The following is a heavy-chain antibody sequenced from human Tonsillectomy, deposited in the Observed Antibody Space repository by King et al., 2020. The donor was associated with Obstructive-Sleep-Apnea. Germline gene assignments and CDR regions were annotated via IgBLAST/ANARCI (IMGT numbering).Heavy chain of an antibody. J-gene: IGHJ4*02. CDR3: AGGPGRGGALLHY. CDR2: ISSSSSTI. Sequence: VQLVQSGGGLVQPGGSLRLSCAASGFTFSSYSMNWVRQAPGKGLEWVSYISSSSSTIYYADSVKGRFTISRDNANNSLYLQMNSLRAEDTAVYYCAGGPGRGGALLHYWGQGTLVTVSS. V-gene: IGHV3-48*01. D-gene: IGHD1-26*01. CDR1: GFTFSSYS.